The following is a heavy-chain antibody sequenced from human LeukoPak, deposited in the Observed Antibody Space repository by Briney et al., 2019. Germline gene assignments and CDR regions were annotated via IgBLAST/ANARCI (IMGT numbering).Heavy chain of an antibody. CDR2: FDPEDDET. D-gene: IGHD3-16*02. Sequence: ASVKVSCKVSGYTLNEVSMHWVRQAPGKGLEWMGGFDPEDDETIYAQKFQGRVTMTEDTSTDTAYMELSSLRSEDTAVYYCATESFMITFGGVISVPYWGQGTLVTVSS. CDR3: ATESFMITFGGVISVPY. J-gene: IGHJ4*02. V-gene: IGHV1-24*01. CDR1: GYTLNEVS.